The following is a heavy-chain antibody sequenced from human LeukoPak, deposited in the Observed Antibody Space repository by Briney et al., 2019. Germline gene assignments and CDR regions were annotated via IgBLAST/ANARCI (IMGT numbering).Heavy chain of an antibody. Sequence: GASVKVSCKASGYTFTSYYMHWVRQAPGQGLEWMGIINPSGGSTSYAQKFQGRVTMTRDTSTSTVYMELSSLRSEDTAVYYCASENTRYYDFWSGYYGPFDYWGQGTLVTVSS. CDR3: ASENTRYYDFWSGYYGPFDY. V-gene: IGHV1-46*01. J-gene: IGHJ4*02. CDR2: INPSGGST. D-gene: IGHD3-3*01. CDR1: GYTFTSYY.